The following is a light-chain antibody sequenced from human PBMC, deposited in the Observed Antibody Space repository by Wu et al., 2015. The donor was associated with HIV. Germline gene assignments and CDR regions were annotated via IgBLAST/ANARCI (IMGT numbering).Light chain of an antibody. CDR1: QTVSSTY. Sequence: EIVLTQSPGTLSLSPGERATLSCRASQTVSSTYFAWYQQKPGQAPRLLIYGASSRANGIPDRFSGSGSGTDFILTISSLQPEDAATYFCQKYNSAPRTFGQGTKVDIK. V-gene: IGKV3-20*01. CDR3: QKYNSAPRT. J-gene: IGKJ1*01. CDR2: GAS.